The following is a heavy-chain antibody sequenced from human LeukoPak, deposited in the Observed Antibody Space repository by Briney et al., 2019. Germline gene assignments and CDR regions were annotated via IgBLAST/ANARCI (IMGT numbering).Heavy chain of an antibody. CDR3: ASARESCIGSTCYEYFHH. Sequence: GGSLRLSCAASGFTVTTKTMAWVRQAPGRGLEWVSVFYSPGSTYYADSVHGRFTISGDTSLNTLFLQMNSLRVEDTAVYYCASARESCIGSTCYEYFHHWGQGTPLRVSS. J-gene: IGHJ1*01. V-gene: IGHV3-53*01. D-gene: IGHD3-22*01. CDR2: FYSPGST. CDR1: GFTVTTKT.